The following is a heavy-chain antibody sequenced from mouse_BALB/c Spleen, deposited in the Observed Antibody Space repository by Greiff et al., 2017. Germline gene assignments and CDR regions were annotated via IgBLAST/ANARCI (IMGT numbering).Heavy chain of an antibody. CDR1: GFTFSSYA. D-gene: IGHD2-4*01. CDR2: ISSGGST. CDR3: ARGGITTVWYFDV. V-gene: IGHV5-6-5*01. J-gene: IGHJ1*01. Sequence: EVQLVESGGGLVKPGGSLKLSCAASGFTFSSYAMSWVRQTPEKRLEWVASISSGGSTYYPDSVKGRFTISRDNARNILYLQMSSLRSEDTAMYYCARGGITTVWYFDVWGAGTTVTVSS.